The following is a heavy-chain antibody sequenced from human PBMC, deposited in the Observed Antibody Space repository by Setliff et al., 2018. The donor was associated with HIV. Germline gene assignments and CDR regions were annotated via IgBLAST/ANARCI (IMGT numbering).Heavy chain of an antibody. CDR2: IYHSGST. CDR1: GGSISSSNW. J-gene: IGHJ3*02. V-gene: IGHV4-4*02. D-gene: IGHD3-10*01. Sequence: PSETLSLTCAVSGGSISSSNWWSWVRQPPGKGLEWTGEIYHSGSTNYNPSLKSRVTISVDKSKNQFSLNLSSVTAADTAVYYCARDLKSGSYSPGAFDIWGQGTMVTVSS. CDR3: ARDLKSGSYSPGAFDI.